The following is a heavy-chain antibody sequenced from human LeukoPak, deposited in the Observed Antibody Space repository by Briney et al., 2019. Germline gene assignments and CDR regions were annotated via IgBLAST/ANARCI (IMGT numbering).Heavy chain of an antibody. CDR2: ISHSGST. J-gene: IGHJ4*02. V-gene: IGHV4-34*01. CDR3: ARGRSLLN. Sequence: PSETLSLTCAVYGGSFSGYYWSWIRQPPGKGLEWIGEISHSGSTNYNPSLKSRVTISVDTSKNQFSLKLSSVTAADTAVYYCARGRSLLNWGQGTLVTVSS. CDR1: GGSFSGYY.